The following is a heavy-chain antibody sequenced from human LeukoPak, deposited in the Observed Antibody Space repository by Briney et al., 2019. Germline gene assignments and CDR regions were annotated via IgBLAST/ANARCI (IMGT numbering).Heavy chain of an antibody. J-gene: IGHJ5*02. V-gene: IGHV4-30-4*01. CDR3: ARGFWSGYYNSNWFDP. D-gene: IGHD3-3*01. Sequence: PSETLSLTCNVSGGSISSGDYYWSWIRQPPGEGLEWIGYIYYSGSTYYNPSLKSRVTISVDTSKNQFSLKLSSVTAADTAVYYCARGFWSGYYNSNWFDPWGQGTLVTVSS. CDR1: GGSISSGDYY. CDR2: IYYSGST.